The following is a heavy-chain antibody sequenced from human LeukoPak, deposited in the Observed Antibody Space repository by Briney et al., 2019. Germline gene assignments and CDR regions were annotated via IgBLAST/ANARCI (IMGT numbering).Heavy chain of an antibody. CDR1: GFTFSSYE. CDR3: AREGRVDSVDY. Sequence: GGSLRLSCAASGFTFSSYEMNWVRQAPGKGLEWVSYISSSGSTIYYADSVKGRFTISRDNAKNSLYLQMNSLRAEDTAVYYCAREGRVDSVDYWGQGTLVTVSS. V-gene: IGHV3-48*03. J-gene: IGHJ4*02. CDR2: ISSSGSTI. D-gene: IGHD3-9*01.